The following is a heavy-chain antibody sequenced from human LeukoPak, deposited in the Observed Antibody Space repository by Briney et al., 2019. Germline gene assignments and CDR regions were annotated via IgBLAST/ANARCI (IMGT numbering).Heavy chain of an antibody. CDR1: GFTFSSYE. V-gene: IGHV3-48*03. CDR3: ARQYNYDSRYFDY. Sequence: PGGSLRLSCAASGFTFSSYEMNWVRQAPGRGLEWVSYISSSGGTIYYADSVKGRFTISRDNAKNSLYLQMSSLRAEDTAVYYCARQYNYDSRYFDYWGQGTLVTVSS. CDR2: ISSSGGTI. D-gene: IGHD5-18*01. J-gene: IGHJ4*02.